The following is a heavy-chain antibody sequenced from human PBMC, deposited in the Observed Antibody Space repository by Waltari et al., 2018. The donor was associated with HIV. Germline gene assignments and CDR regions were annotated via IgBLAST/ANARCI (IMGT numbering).Heavy chain of an antibody. J-gene: IGHJ4*02. CDR2: ISGSGGRA. D-gene: IGHD6-19*01. CDR1: GFTFSSYA. CDR3: AKPGIAVPAAVN. V-gene: IGHV3-23*04. Sequence: EVQLVASGGALVQPGGPLSLPWAPSGFTFSSYAISWLRQAPGKGLEWDSAISGSGGRAYCADSVKGRFTIARDNAKNTLYLQMNSLRAEDTAVYYCAKPGIAVPAAVNWGQGTLVTVSS.